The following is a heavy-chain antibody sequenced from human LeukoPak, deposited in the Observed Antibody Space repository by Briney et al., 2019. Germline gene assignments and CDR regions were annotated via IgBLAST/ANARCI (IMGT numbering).Heavy chain of an antibody. J-gene: IGHJ4*02. Sequence: GGSLSLSCAASGFTFSNYAMNWVRKPPGKGLKGASGISGSGDSTYSADSVKGRFTISRDNSKNMLYLQMNSLRAEDTAVYYCAKDLGLRVWGNYRPPAFDYWGQGTLVTVSS. CDR1: GFTFSNYA. D-gene: IGHD3-16*02. CDR3: AKDLGLRVWGNYRPPAFDY. CDR2: ISGSGDST. V-gene: IGHV3-23*01.